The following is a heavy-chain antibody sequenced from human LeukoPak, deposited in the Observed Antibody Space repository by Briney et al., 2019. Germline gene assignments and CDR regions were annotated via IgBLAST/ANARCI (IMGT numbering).Heavy chain of an antibody. CDR2: ISGSGGST. J-gene: IGHJ3*02. V-gene: IGHV3-23*01. CDR3: AKDPIVVVPAAIDAFDI. Sequence: GGSLRLSCAASGFTFSSYAMSRVRQAPGKGLEWVSAISGSGGSTYYADSVKGRFTISRDNSKNTLYLQMNSLRAEDTAVYYCAKDPIVVVPAAIDAFDIWAKGQWSPSLQ. D-gene: IGHD2-2*01. CDR1: GFTFSSYA.